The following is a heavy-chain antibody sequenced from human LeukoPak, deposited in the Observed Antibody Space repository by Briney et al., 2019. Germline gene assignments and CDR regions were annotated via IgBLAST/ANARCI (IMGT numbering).Heavy chain of an antibody. V-gene: IGHV3-33*01. Sequence: PGGSLRLSCAASGFTFSSYGMHWVRQAPGKGLEWVAVIWYDGSNKYYADSVKGRFIISRDNSKNTLYLQMNSLRAEDTAVYYCARDQYCSSTSCYTWPFDYWGQGTLVTVSS. CDR3: ARDQYCSSTSCYTWPFDY. CDR2: IWYDGSNK. CDR1: GFTFSSYG. J-gene: IGHJ4*02. D-gene: IGHD2-2*02.